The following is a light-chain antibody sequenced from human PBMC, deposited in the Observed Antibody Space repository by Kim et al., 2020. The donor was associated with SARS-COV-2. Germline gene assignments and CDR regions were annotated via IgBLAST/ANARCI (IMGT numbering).Light chain of an antibody. Sequence: GQSITMSCTGTSSDVESFDVVSWYQQHPGKPPKLLIYEVSKRPSGVSTRFSGSKSGNAASLTISGLQAEDEADYYCCCNAGSSTLVFGGGTQLTVL. CDR2: EVS. CDR3: CCNAGSSTLV. CDR1: SSDVESFDV. V-gene: IGLV2-23*02. J-gene: IGLJ3*02.